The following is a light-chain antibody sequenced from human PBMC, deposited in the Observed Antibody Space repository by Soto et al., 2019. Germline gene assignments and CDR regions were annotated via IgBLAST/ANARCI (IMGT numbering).Light chain of an antibody. V-gene: IGKV3D-15*01. CDR3: QQYNNWPRT. J-gene: IGKJ5*01. CDR1: QSVSSN. Sequence: IVLTQSPATLSVSPGERATLSCRASQSVSSNLAWYQQKPGQAPRLLISGASTRATGVPARFRGSGSGTEFTLTITSLKSEDFAVYCCQQYNNWPRTFGPGTRLEIK. CDR2: GAS.